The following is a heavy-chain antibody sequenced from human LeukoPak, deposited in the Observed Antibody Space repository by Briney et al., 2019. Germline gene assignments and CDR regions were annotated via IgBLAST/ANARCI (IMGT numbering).Heavy chain of an antibody. Sequence: GGSLRLSCAVSGLTFSNYAMSWVRQAPGKGLEWVSVIGCSGVNTYYADSVKGRFTISRDNSKNTLFLQMNSLRAEDSAVYYCAKGMSGSSPYNWFDPWGQGTLVTVSS. CDR3: AKGMSGSSPYNWFDP. J-gene: IGHJ5*02. D-gene: IGHD1-26*01. V-gene: IGHV3-23*01. CDR2: IGCSGVNT. CDR1: GLTFSNYA.